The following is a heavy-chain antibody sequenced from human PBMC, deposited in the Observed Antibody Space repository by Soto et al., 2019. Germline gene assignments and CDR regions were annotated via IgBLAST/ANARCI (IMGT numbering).Heavy chain of an antibody. J-gene: IGHJ3*02. CDR3: ANSIALAKAAFDI. V-gene: IGHV3-30*18. CDR1: GFTFSSYG. D-gene: IGHD6-19*01. Sequence: QVQLVESGGGVVQPGRSLRLSCAASGFTFSSYGMHWVRQAPGKGLEWVAVISYDGSNKYYADSVKGRFTISRDNSKNTLYQQMNRLRAEDTAVDYCANSIALAKAAFDIWGQGTMVTVSS. CDR2: ISYDGSNK.